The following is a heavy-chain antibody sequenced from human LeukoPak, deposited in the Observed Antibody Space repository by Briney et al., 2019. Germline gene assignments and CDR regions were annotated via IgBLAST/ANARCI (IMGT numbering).Heavy chain of an antibody. CDR2: IYYSGST. D-gene: IGHD5-18*01. Sequence: SETLSLTCTVSGGSISSYYWSWIRQPPGKGLEWIGDIYYSGSTNYNPSLKSRVTISVDTSKNQFSLKLSSVTAADTAVYYCARSKVRGYSYGSGYYYMDVWGKGTTVTVSS. J-gene: IGHJ6*03. V-gene: IGHV4-59*01. CDR3: ARSKVRGYSYGSGYYYMDV. CDR1: GGSISSYY.